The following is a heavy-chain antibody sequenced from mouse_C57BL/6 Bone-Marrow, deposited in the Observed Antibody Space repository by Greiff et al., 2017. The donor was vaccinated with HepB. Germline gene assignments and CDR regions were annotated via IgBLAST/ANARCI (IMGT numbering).Heavy chain of an antibody. V-gene: IGHV1-75*01. Sequence: VKLQESGPELVKPGASVKISCKASGYTFTDYYINWVKQRPGQGLEWIGWIFPGSGSTYYNEKFKGKATLTVDKSSSTAYMLLSSLTSEDSAVYFCARRETAQAYYAMDYWGQGTSVTVSS. CDR1: GYTFTDYY. J-gene: IGHJ4*01. CDR3: ARRETAQAYYAMDY. CDR2: IFPGSGST. D-gene: IGHD3-2*02.